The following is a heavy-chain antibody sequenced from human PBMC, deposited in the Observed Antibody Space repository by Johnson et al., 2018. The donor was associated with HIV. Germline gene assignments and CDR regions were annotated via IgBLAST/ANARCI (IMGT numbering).Heavy chain of an antibody. V-gene: IGHV3-66*03. CDR2: IYSGGST. CDR3: ARDPSNSRGWLGDAFDI. J-gene: IGHJ3*02. Sequence: VQLVESGGGLIQPGGSLRLSCAASGFTVSSNYMSWVRQAPGKGLGWVSVIYSGGSTYYADSVKGRFTTSRDNSKNTLFLQMNTLRAEDTAVYYCARDPSNSRGWLGDAFDIWGQGTMVTVSS. D-gene: IGHD2/OR15-2a*01. CDR1: GFTVSSNY.